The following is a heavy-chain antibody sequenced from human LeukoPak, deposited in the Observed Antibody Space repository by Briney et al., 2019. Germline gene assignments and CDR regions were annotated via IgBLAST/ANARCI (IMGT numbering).Heavy chain of an antibody. CDR1: GFSLSASAVG. CDR3: ARIWIGELFASDY. CDR2: IYWNNNE. Sequence: SGPTLVKPTQTLTLTCTFSGFSLSASAVGVGWIRQPPGKALEWLALIYWNNNERYSPSLKSRLTITKDTSKNQVVLTMTNVDPQDTGTYYCARIWIGELFASDYWGQGTLVTVSS. D-gene: IGHD3-10*01. V-gene: IGHV2-5*01. J-gene: IGHJ4*02.